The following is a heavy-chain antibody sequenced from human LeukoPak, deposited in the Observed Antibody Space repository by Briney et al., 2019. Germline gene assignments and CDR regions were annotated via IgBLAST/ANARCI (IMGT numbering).Heavy chain of an antibody. CDR1: GGSFSSYY. CDR3: AGSNCSSTSCYAYYYYGMDV. V-gene: IGHV4-59*01. D-gene: IGHD2-2*01. J-gene: IGHJ6*02. CDR2: IYYSGST. Sequence: SETLSLTCTVSGGSFSSYYWSWIRQPPGKGLEWIGYIYYSGSTNYNPSLKSRVTISVDTSKNQFSLKLSSVTAADTAVYYCAGSNCSSTSCYAYYYYGMDVWGQGTTVTVSS.